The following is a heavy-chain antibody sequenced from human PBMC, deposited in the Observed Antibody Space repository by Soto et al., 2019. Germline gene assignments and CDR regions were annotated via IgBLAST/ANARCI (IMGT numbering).Heavy chain of an antibody. CDR3: ARRGSYYDGYFDY. V-gene: IGHV4-59*01. J-gene: IGHJ4*02. D-gene: IGHD1-26*01. CDR2: IYYSGST. CDR1: GGSISSYY. Sequence: QVQLQESGPGLVKPSETLSLTCTVSGGSISSYYWSWIRQPPGKGLEWIGYIYYSGSTNYNPSLKSRVTISVDTSKNQFSLKLSSVTAADTAVYYCARRGSYYDGYFDYWGQGTLVTVSS.